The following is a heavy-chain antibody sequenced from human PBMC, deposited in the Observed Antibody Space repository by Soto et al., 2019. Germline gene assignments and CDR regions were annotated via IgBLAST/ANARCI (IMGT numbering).Heavy chain of an antibody. CDR1: GYTFTSMA. CDR2: ISEDNGNT. D-gene: IGHD6-19*01. Sequence: GASVKVSCKASGYTFTSMAIRWARQTPGQGHGWMGWISEDNGNTNYAQKRQGRVTMTTDTSTSTAYMELRSLRSDDTAVYYCARDGAGYSSGWAYDYWGQGTLVTVSS. V-gene: IGHV1-18*01. J-gene: IGHJ4*02. CDR3: ARDGAGYSSGWAYDY.